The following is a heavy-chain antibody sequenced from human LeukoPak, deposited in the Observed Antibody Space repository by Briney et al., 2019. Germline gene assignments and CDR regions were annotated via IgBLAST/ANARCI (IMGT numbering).Heavy chain of an antibody. V-gene: IGHV4-38-2*01. J-gene: IGHJ5*02. CDR2: IYHSGST. D-gene: IGHD1-1*01. CDR1: GYSISSGYY. Sequence: SETLSLTCAVSGYSISSGYYWGRIRQPPGKGLEWIGSIYHSGSTYYNPSLKSRVTISVDTSKNQFSLKLSSVTAADTAVYYCARGGTGNWFDPWGQGTLVTVSS. CDR3: ARGGTGNWFDP.